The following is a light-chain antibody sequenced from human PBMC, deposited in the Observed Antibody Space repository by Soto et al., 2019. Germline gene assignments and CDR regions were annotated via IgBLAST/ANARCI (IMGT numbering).Light chain of an antibody. CDR2: DTS. Sequence: EIVLTQSPATLSLSPGERATLSCRASQSVSRYLAWYQQKPGQAPRLVIYDTSKRATGIPARFSGSGSGTDFTLTISSLEPEDFAIYHCQHRSNWPPMYTFGQGTKLEIK. CDR1: QSVSRY. CDR3: QHRSNWPPMYT. V-gene: IGKV3-11*01. J-gene: IGKJ2*01.